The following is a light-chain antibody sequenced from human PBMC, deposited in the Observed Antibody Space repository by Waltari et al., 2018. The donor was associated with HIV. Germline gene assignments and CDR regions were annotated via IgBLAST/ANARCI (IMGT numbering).Light chain of an antibody. V-gene: IGLV2-14*03. CDR1: SSDVGRYNY. J-gene: IGLJ2*01. Sequence: QSALTQPASVSGSPGQSTTLSCTGASSDVGRYNYVSWYQHHPGKAPKLIIYDVSNRPSGVSKRFSGSKSGTTASLTISGLQAEDEADYYCSSYTSSRTVVFGGGTKLTVL. CDR3: SSYTSSRTVV. CDR2: DVS.